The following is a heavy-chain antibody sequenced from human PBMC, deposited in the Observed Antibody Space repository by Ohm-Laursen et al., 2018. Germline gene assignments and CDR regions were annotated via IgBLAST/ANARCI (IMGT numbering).Heavy chain of an antibody. J-gene: IGHJ4*02. V-gene: IGHV4-34*01. CDR3: ASMNYYDSSGYYYVLDY. Sequence: SQTLSLTWAVYGGSFSGYYWSWIRQPPGKGLEWIGEINHSGSTNYNPSLKSRVTISVDTSKNQFSLKLSSVTAADTAVYYCASMNYYDSSGYYYVLDYWGQGTLVTVSS. CDR2: INHSGST. CDR1: GGSFSGYY. D-gene: IGHD3-22*01.